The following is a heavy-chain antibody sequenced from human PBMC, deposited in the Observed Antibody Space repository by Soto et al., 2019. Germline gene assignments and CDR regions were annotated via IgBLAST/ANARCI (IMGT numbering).Heavy chain of an antibody. CDR3: ARRHCSSTSCYNDYYMDV. J-gene: IGHJ6*03. CDR2: IYYSGST. D-gene: IGHD2-2*02. V-gene: IGHV4-59*08. CDR1: GGSISSYY. Sequence: KPSETLSLTCTVSGGSISSYYWSWIRQPPGKGLEWIGYIYYSGSTYYNPSLKSRVTISVDTSKNQFSLKLSSVTAADTAVYYCARRHCSSTSCYNDYYMDVWGKGTTVTVSS.